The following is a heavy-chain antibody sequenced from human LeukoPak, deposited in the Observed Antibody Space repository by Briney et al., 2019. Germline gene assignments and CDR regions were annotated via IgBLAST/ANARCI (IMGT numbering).Heavy chain of an antibody. D-gene: IGHD3-9*01. CDR3: ARSYYDILTGYLHDSPGAFDI. V-gene: IGHV4-30-2*01. CDR2: IYHIGST. Sequence: SETLSLTCAVSGVSISSGGYSWSWIRQPPGKGLEWIGYIYHIGSTYYNPSLKSRVTISVDRSKNQFSLKLSSVTAADTAVYYCARSYYDILTGYLHDSPGAFDIWGQGTMVTVSS. J-gene: IGHJ3*02. CDR1: GVSISSGGYS.